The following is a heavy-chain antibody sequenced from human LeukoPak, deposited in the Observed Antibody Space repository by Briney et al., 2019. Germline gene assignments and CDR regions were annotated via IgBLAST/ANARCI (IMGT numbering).Heavy chain of an antibody. V-gene: IGHV3-23*01. Sequence: GGSLRLSCAASGFTFSSYAMSWFRQAPGKGLEWVSAISGSGGSTYYADSVKGRFTISRDNSKNTLYLQMNSLRAEDTAVYYCAKDHGGYYGSGSYYSYGMDVWGQGTTVTVSS. CDR2: ISGSGGST. D-gene: IGHD3-10*01. CDR1: GFTFSSYA. J-gene: IGHJ6*02. CDR3: AKDHGGYYGSGSYYSYGMDV.